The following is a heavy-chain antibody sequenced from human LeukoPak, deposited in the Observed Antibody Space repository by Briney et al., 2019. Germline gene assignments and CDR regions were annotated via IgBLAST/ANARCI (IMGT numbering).Heavy chain of an antibody. J-gene: IGHJ5*02. Sequence: SQTLSLTCTVSGGSISSGSYYWSWIRQPAGKGLEWIGRIYTSGSTNYNPSLKTRVTISVDTSKNQFPMKLSSVTAADTAVYYCARDSRSLYDFWSGYYNSWFDPWGQGTLVTVSS. V-gene: IGHV4-61*02. CDR1: GGSISSGSYY. CDR3: ARDSRSLYDFWSGYYNSWFDP. D-gene: IGHD3-3*01. CDR2: IYTSGST.